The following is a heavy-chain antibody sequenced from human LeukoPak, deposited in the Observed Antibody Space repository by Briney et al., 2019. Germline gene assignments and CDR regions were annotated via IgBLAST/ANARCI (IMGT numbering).Heavy chain of an antibody. D-gene: IGHD2-2*01. Sequence: ETLSLTCAVYGGSFSGYYWSWIRQPPGKGLVWVSRINSDGSSTSYADSVKGRFTISRDNAKNTLYLQMNSLRAEDTAVYYCARDEAGWYQLPKGGMDVWGQGTTVTVSS. CDR1: GGSFSGYY. CDR2: INSDGSST. CDR3: ARDEAGWYQLPKGGMDV. V-gene: IGHV3-74*01. J-gene: IGHJ6*02.